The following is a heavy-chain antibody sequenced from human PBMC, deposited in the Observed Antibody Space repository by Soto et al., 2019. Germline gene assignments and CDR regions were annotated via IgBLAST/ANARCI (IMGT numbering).Heavy chain of an antibody. CDR3: ARDDCSGGSCYSPFDY. CDR2: INPSGGST. D-gene: IGHD2-15*01. CDR1: GYTFTSYY. Sequence: QVQLVQSGAEVKKPGASVKVSCKASGYTFTSYYMHWVRQAPGQGLEWMGIINPSGGSTSYAQKFQGRVTMTRDTSTSTVYMELSSLRSEDTAVYYCARDDCSGGSCYSPFDYWGHGTLVTVSS. V-gene: IGHV1-46*03. J-gene: IGHJ4*01.